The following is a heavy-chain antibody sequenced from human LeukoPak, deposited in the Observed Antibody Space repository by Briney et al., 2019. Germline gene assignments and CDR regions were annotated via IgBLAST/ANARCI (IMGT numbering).Heavy chain of an antibody. V-gene: IGHV1-18*01. CDR3: ARGDWSAGWLRLPPYYYYYYMDV. J-gene: IGHJ6*03. D-gene: IGHD5-12*01. CDR2: ISAYNGNT. CDR1: GYTFTSYG. Sequence: ASVKVSCKASGYTFTSYGISWVRQAPGQGLEWMGWISAYNGNTNYAQKLQGRVTMTTDTSTSTAYMELRSLRSDDTAVYYCARGDWSAGWLRLPPYYYYYYMDVWGKGTTVTVSS.